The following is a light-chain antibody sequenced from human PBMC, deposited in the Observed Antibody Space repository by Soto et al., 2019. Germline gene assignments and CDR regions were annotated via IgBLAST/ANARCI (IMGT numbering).Light chain of an antibody. V-gene: IGKV3-15*01. Sequence: EIVMTQSPATLSVSPGERATLSCRASQSIGSNLAWYQQKPGQAPRLVIYASSIRASDFPARFSGSGSGTDFTLTISSLEPEDSAVYYCQQRHMWPITFGQGTRLE. J-gene: IGKJ5*01. CDR1: QSIGSN. CDR3: QQRHMWPIT. CDR2: ASS.